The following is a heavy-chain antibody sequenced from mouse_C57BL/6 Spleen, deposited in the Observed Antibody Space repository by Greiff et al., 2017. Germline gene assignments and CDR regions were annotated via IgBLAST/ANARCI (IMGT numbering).Heavy chain of an antibody. CDR3: ARELDYAMDY. J-gene: IGHJ4*01. CDR2: IYPGDGDT. V-gene: IGHV1-82*01. CDR1: GYAFSSSW. Sequence: VQLQQSGPELVKPGASVKISCKASGYAFSSSWMNWVKQKPGKGLEWIGRIYPGDGDTNYNGKFKGKATLTADKSSSTAYMQLSSLTSEDSAVYFCARELDYAMDYWGQGTSVTVSS.